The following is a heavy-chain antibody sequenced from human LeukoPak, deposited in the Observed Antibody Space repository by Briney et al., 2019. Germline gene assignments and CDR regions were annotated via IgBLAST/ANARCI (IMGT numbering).Heavy chain of an antibody. Sequence: GGSLRLSCAASGFTFSSYWMSWVRQAPGKGLEWVANIKQDGSEKYYVDSVKGRFTISRDNAKNSLYLQMNSLRAEDTAVYYCARDRCTGGVCYTDAFDIWGQGKMVTVSS. CDR2: IKQDGSEK. J-gene: IGHJ3*02. V-gene: IGHV3-7*01. CDR1: GFTFSSYW. D-gene: IGHD2-8*02. CDR3: ARDRCTGGVCYTDAFDI.